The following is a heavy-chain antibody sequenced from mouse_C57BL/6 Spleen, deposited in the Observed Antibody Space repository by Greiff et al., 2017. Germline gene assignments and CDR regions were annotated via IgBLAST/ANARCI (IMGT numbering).Heavy chain of an antibody. J-gene: IGHJ4*01. D-gene: IGHD2-5*01. Sequence: QVQLQQPGPELVMPGASVKLSCKASGYTFTSYWMHWVKQRPGQGLEWIGEIDPSDSYTNYNQKFKGKSTLTVDKSSSTAYMQLSSLTSEDSAVYYCARFASNYDAMDYWGQATSVTVSS. CDR3: ARFASNYDAMDY. CDR1: GYTFTSYW. V-gene: IGHV1-69*01. CDR2: IDPSDSYT.